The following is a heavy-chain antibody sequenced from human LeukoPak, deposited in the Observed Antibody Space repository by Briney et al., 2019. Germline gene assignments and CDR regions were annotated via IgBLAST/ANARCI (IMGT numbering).Heavy chain of an antibody. V-gene: IGHV3-7*04. J-gene: IGHJ4*02. D-gene: IGHD2-15*01. CDR2: IKADGSEK. Sequence: AGGSLRLSCAASGFTFSSYAMSWVRQAPGKGLEWVANIKADGSEKYYVDSVKGRFTVSRDNAKNSLFLQMNSLRAEDTGLYYCARYCGGGSCFDYWGRGTLVTVSS. CDR3: ARYCGGGSCFDY. CDR1: GFTFSSYA.